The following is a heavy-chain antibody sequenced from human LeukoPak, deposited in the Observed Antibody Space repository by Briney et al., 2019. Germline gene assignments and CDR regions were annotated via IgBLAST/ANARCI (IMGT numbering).Heavy chain of an antibody. D-gene: IGHD2-21*02. CDR1: GFIFSSYW. J-gene: IGHJ4*02. V-gene: IGHV3-7*04. CDR3: GRVRGDYFFDY. Sequence: AGGSLRLSCAASGFIFSSYWMRWVRQAPGKGLEWVANIKQGGSEKYYVDSVKGRFTISRDNAKNSLYLQTNSLRAEDTAVYYWGRVRGDYFFDYWGQGTLVTVS. CDR2: IKQGGSEK.